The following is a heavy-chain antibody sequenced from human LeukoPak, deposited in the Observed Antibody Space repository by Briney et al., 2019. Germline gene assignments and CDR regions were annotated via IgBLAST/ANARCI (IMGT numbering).Heavy chain of an antibody. CDR2: INPNSGGT. CDR3: ASAVAGTGY. Sequence: ASVKVSCKASGYTFTGYYTHWVRQAPGQGLEWMGWINPNSGGTNYAQKFQGRVTMTRNTSISTAYMELSSLRSEDTAVYYCASAVAGTGYWGQGTLVTVSS. CDR1: GYTFTGYY. J-gene: IGHJ4*02. V-gene: IGHV1-2*02. D-gene: IGHD6-19*01.